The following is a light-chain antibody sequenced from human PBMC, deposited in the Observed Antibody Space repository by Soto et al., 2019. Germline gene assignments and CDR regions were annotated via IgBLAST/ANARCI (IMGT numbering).Light chain of an antibody. CDR2: GVS. Sequence: ESVLTQSPGTLSLSPGDRATLSCRATHSVTNNSFAWYQQKPGQSPRLLIYGVSSRAADIPDRFSGSGSGTDFTLTISRLEPEDFAVYYCQQYSTLPHTFGQGTKLEVK. CDR1: HSVTNNS. J-gene: IGKJ2*01. CDR3: QQYSTLPHT. V-gene: IGKV3-20*01.